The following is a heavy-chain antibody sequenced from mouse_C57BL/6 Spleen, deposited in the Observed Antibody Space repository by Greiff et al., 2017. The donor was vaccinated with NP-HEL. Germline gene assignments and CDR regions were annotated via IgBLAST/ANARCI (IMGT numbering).Heavy chain of an antibody. CDR1: GYTFTDYY. Sequence: EVQLQQSGPELVKPGASVKISCKASGYTFTDYYMNWVKQSPGKSLEWIGDINPNNGGTSYNQKFKGKATLTVDKSSSTASMELRSLTSEESAVYYCSRGDSEGRWVWYFDVWGKGTTVTVSS. V-gene: IGHV1-26*01. J-gene: IGHJ1*03. D-gene: IGHD3-3*01. CDR2: INPNNGGT. CDR3: SRGDSEGRWVWYFDV.